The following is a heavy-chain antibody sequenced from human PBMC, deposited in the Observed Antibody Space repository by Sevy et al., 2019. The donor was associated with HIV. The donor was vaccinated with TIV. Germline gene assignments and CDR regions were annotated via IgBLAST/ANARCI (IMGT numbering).Heavy chain of an antibody. D-gene: IGHD3-22*01. CDR2: INHSGST. CDR3: ARTKIYDSSGYYRRYYFDY. V-gene: IGHV4-34*01. J-gene: IGHJ4*02. CDR1: GGSFSGYY. Sequence: SETLSLTCAVYGGSFSGYYWSWIRQPPGKGLEWIGEINHSGSTNYKPSLKSRVTISVDTSKNQFSLKLSSVTAADTAVYYCARTKIYDSSGYYRRYYFDYWGQGTLVTVSS.